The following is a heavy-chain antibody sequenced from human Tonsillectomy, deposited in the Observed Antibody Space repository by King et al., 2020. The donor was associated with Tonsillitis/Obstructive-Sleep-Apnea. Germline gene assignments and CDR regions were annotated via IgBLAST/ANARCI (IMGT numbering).Heavy chain of an antibody. CDR3: ARDLGVGAAAGFDY. Sequence: VQLVESGGGLVQPGGSLRLSCAASGFTFSRYWMHWVRQEPGKGLVWVSRINSDGSITSYADSVKGRFTPSRDNAKNTLYLQMDSLRAEDTAGYYCARDLGVGAAAGFDYWGRGALVTVSS. CDR2: INSDGSIT. V-gene: IGHV3-74*01. CDR1: GFTFSRYW. D-gene: IGHD6-13*01. J-gene: IGHJ4*02.